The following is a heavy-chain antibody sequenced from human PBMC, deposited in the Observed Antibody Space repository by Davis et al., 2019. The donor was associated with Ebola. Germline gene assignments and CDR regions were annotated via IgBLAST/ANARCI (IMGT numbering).Heavy chain of an antibody. J-gene: IGHJ4*02. CDR3: ARGYSSGWYDYFDY. CDR2: INPTGGST. D-gene: IGHD6-19*01. V-gene: IGHV1-46*01. CDR1: GYTFTSYY. Sequence: AASVKVSCKASGYTFTSYYVHWVRQAPGQGLEWMGIINPTGGSTSYAQKFQGRVTMTRDTSTSTAYMELSSLRSADTAVYYCARGYSSGWYDYFDYWGQGTLVTVSS.